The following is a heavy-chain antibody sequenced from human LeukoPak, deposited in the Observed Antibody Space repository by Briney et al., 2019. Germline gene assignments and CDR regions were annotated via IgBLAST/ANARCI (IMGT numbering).Heavy chain of an antibody. D-gene: IGHD2-15*01. CDR3: ARGGYHHGFDI. J-gene: IGHJ3*02. V-gene: IGHV3-74*01. CDR1: GFTFNSYW. CDR2: INSDGSDT. Sequence: GGSLRLSCAASGFTFNSYWFHWVRQAPGKGLVWVSRINSDGSDTIYADSVRGRFTISRENAKRPVYLQMNSLKAEDTAVYYCARGGYHHGFDIWGQGTMVTVSS.